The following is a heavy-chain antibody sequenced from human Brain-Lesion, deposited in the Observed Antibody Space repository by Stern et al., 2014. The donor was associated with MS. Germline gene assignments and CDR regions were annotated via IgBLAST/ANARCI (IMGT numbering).Heavy chain of an antibody. CDR3: VRDSS. Sequence: VQLMQSGGGLVQPGGSLRLSCVGSGFTFSSHWMTWVRQAPGKGLEWVANIKQDGSEKNYVDSVRGRFTISRDNAENSLYLQMNSLRAEDTAVYYCVRDSSWGQGTLVTVSS. CDR2: IKQDGSEK. J-gene: IGHJ4*02. V-gene: IGHV3-7*01. CDR1: GFTFSSHW.